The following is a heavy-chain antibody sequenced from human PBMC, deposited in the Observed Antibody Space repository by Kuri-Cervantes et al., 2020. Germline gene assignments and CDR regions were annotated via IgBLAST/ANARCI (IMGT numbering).Heavy chain of an antibody. V-gene: IGHV4-30-2*01. J-gene: IGHJ3*02. Sequence: SCAVSGGSISSGGYSWSWIRQPPGKGLEWIGEIYHSGSTNYNPSLKSRVTISVDTSKNQFSLKLSSVTAADTAVYYCARGPNSSSWGWAFDIWGQGTMVTVSS. CDR3: ARGPNSSSWGWAFDI. CDR1: GGSISSGGYS. D-gene: IGHD6-13*01. CDR2: IYHSGST.